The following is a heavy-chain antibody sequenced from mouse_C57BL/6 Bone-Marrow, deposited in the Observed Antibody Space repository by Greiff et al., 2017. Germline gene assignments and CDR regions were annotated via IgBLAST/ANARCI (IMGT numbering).Heavy chain of an antibody. Sequence: VQLQQSGPELVKPGASVKISCKASGYTFTDYYMNWVKQSHGKSLEWIGDINPNNGGTSYNQKFKGKATLTVDKSSSTAYMELRRLTSEDSAVYFCARRRGYDYDYWGQGTTLTVSS. D-gene: IGHD2-4*01. V-gene: IGHV1-26*01. CDR3: ARRRGYDYDY. CDR1: GYTFTDYY. CDR2: INPNNGGT. J-gene: IGHJ2*01.